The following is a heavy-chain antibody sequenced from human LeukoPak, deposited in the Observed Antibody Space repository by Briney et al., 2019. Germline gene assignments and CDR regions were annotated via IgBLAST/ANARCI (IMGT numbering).Heavy chain of an antibody. D-gene: IGHD4-17*01. J-gene: IGHJ4*02. CDR2: ISYDGSNK. CDR3: AKEIPVTTRSGY. V-gene: IGHV3-30*04. Sequence: PGGSLRLSCAASGFTFSSYAMHWVRQAPGKGLEWVAVISYDGSNKYYADSVKGRFTISRDNSKNTLYLQMNSLRAEDTAVYYCAKEIPVTTRSGYWGQGTLVTVSS. CDR1: GFTFSSYA.